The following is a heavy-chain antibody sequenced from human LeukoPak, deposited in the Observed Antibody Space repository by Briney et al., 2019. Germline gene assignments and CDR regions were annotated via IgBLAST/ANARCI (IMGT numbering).Heavy chain of an antibody. V-gene: IGHV1-69*04. CDR1: GRTFSSYA. CDR3: ARDRYDSSGYYYEFDY. Sequence: ASVKVSCKASGRTFSSYAISWVRQAPGQGLEWMGRIIPIFGIANYAQKFQGRVTITADNSTSTAYMELSSLRSEDTAVYYCARDRYDSSGYYYEFDYWGQGTLVTVSS. D-gene: IGHD3-22*01. J-gene: IGHJ4*02. CDR2: IIPIFGIA.